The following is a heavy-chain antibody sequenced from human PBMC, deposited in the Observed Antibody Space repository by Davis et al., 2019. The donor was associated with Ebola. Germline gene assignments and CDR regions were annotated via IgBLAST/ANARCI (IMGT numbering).Heavy chain of an antibody. V-gene: IGHV1-8*01. CDR1: GYIFSNYD. J-gene: IGHJ4*02. CDR3: AGGYGPKCRGGTCVNDS. D-gene: IGHD3-10*01. CDR2: MNPYSGNT. Sequence: AASVNVSCKASGYIFSNYDINWVRQARGQGLEWMGWMNPYSGNTGYVEKFKGRVTMTRNPSISTAYMELSRLRIDDTAVYYCAGGYGPKCRGGTCVNDSWGQGTLVIVSS.